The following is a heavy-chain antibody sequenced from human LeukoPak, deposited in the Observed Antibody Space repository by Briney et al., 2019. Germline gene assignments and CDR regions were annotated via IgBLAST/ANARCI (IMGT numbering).Heavy chain of an antibody. Sequence: SETLSLTCTVSGGSISSSSYYWGWIRQPPGKGLERLGSIYYSGSPYYNPALKSRVTISVDTSKNQFSLKLSSVTAADTAVYYCAAGYYDSSGPGNYFDYWGQGTLVTVSS. CDR1: GGSISSSSYY. V-gene: IGHV4-39*01. D-gene: IGHD3-22*01. CDR3: AAGYYDSSGPGNYFDY. J-gene: IGHJ4*02. CDR2: IYYSGSP.